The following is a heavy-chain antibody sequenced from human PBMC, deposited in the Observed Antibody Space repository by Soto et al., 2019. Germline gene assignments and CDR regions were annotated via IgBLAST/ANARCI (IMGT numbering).Heavy chain of an antibody. J-gene: IGHJ3*02. Sequence: GESLKISCKGSGYSFTSYWIGWVRQMPGKGLEWMGIIYPGDSDTRYSPSFQGQVTIPADKSISTAYLQWSSLKASDTAMYYCARHPTYYYDSSGYYYVNAFDIWGQGTMVTVSS. CDR1: GYSFTSYW. CDR2: IYPGDSDT. D-gene: IGHD3-22*01. CDR3: ARHPTYYYDSSGYYYVNAFDI. V-gene: IGHV5-51*01.